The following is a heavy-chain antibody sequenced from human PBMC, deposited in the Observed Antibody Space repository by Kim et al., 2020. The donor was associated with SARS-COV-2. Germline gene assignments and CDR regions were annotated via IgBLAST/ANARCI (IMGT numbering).Heavy chain of an antibody. J-gene: IGHJ4*02. V-gene: IGHV3-33*06. Sequence: VKGRFTISRDNSKNTLYLQMNSLRAEDTAVYYCAKDEIRYSSSHSYFDYWGQGTLVTVSS. D-gene: IGHD6-13*01. CDR3: AKDEIRYSSSHSYFDY.